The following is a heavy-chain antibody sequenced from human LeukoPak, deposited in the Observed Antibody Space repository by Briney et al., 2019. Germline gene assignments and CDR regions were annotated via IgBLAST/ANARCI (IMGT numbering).Heavy chain of an antibody. CDR2: ISSSGSTI. CDR1: GFTFSSYE. D-gene: IGHD6-13*01. Sequence: PGGSLRLSCAASGFTFSSYEMNWVRHAPGKGLEWVSYISSSGSTIYYADSVKGRFTISRDNAKNSLYLQMNSLRAEDTAVYYCARESSSWYYWGQGTLVTVSS. CDR3: ARESSSWYY. J-gene: IGHJ4*02. V-gene: IGHV3-48*03.